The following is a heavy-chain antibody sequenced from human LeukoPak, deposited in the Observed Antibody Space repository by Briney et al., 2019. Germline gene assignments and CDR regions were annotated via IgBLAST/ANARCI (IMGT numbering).Heavy chain of an antibody. CDR3: ARGGYVIVRDWFDP. CDR2: INPNSGDT. D-gene: IGHD3-16*01. J-gene: IGHJ5*02. Sequence: ASVKVSCKASGYTLTGYYMHWERQAPGQGLEWMGCINPNSGDTKYAQKFQGRVTLTRDTSMNTAYMDLSRLRSDDTAIYYCARGGYVIVRDWFDPWGQGTLVTVSS. CDR1: GYTLTGYY. V-gene: IGHV1-2*02.